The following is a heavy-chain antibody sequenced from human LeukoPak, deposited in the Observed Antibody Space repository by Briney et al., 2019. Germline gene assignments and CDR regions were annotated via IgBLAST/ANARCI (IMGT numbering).Heavy chain of an antibody. V-gene: IGHV1-18*01. D-gene: IGHD2-2*01. CDR2: INTYNGNT. CDR1: GYTFTTYG. CDR3: ARDPGTRVVDP. J-gene: IGHJ5*02. Sequence: ASVKVSCKASGYTFTTYGISWVRQAPGQGLEWMGWINTYNGNTNYAQEVQGRVTMTTDTSTSTAYMELRSLRSGDTALYYCARDPGTRVVDPWGQGTLVTVSS.